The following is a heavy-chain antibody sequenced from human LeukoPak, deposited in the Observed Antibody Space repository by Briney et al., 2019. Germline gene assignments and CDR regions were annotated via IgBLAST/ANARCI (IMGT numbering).Heavy chain of an antibody. CDR1: GFTFSSYA. J-gene: IGHJ6*02. Sequence: PGGSLRLSCATSGFTFSSYAMSWVRQAPGKGLEWVSAISSTGIATYYADSVKGRFTISKDKSKNTLYLQMNSLRAEDTAVYYCAKAAWEWEPNYGMDVWGQGTTVTVSS. V-gene: IGHV3-23*01. CDR3: AKAAWEWEPNYGMDV. CDR2: ISSTGIAT. D-gene: IGHD1-26*01.